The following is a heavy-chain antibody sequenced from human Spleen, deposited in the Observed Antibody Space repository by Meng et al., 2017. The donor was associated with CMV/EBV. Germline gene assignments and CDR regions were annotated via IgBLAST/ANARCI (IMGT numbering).Heavy chain of an antibody. J-gene: IGHJ6*02. D-gene: IGHD2-21*01. V-gene: IGHV1-18*04. Sequence: NYGISWVRRAPGQGLEWLGWISTYNGNTNYAQNFQGRVTMTTDTSTSTSYMELRSLRSDDTAVYYCARDRPVVVIATQYYYGMDVWGQGTTVTVSS. CDR1: NYG. CDR3: ARDRPVVVIATQYYYGMDV. CDR2: ISTYNGNT.